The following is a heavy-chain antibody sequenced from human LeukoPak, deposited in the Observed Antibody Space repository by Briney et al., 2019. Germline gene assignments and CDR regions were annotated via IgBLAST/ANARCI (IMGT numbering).Heavy chain of an antibody. D-gene: IGHD6-13*01. CDR2: INPDDGST. Sequence: GGSLRLSCAASGFTFNNYWMSWVRQAPGKGLEWVSRINPDDGSTSYADSVKGRFTISRDNSKNTLYLQMNSLRAEDTAVYYCAKNGDSSSYWGQGTLVTVSS. CDR1: GFTFNNYW. V-gene: IGHV3-74*01. J-gene: IGHJ4*02. CDR3: AKNGDSSSY.